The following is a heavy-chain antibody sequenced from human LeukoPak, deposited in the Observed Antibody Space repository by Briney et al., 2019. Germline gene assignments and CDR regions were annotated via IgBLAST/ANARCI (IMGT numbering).Heavy chain of an antibody. Sequence: PGGSLRLSCEVSGFTFSDYVMNWVRRAPGKGLEWVASISSRSSYTFYAGSAKGRFIVSRNNAKKTLYLEMSSLSAEDTAVYFCARDPGYYFDGTTEIFGMNVWGQGTTVTVSS. D-gene: IGHD2/OR15-2a*01. CDR3: ARDPGYYFDGTTEIFGMNV. CDR2: ISSRSSYT. CDR1: GFTFSDYV. V-gene: IGHV3-21*01. J-gene: IGHJ6*02.